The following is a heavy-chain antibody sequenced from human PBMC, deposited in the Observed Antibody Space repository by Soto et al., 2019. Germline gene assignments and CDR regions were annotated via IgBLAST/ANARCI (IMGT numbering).Heavy chain of an antibody. D-gene: IGHD5-12*01. CDR1: GSTVSSNY. CDR3: ANQRGGYDRDFDY. J-gene: IGHJ4*02. V-gene: IGHV3-66*01. CDR2: IYSGGST. Sequence: EVQLVESGGGLVQPGGSLRLSCAASGSTVSSNYKSWVRQAPGKGLEWVSVIYSGGSTYYADSVKGRFTISRDNSKNTLYLQMNSLRAEDTAVYYCANQRGGYDRDFDYWGQGTLVTVSS.